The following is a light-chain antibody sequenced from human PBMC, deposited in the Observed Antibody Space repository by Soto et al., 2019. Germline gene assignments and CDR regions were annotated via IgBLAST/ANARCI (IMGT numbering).Light chain of an antibody. CDR2: RNN. CDR3: AAWDDSLNGRV. V-gene: IGLV1-44*01. J-gene: IGLJ3*02. CDR1: SSNIGSNT. Sequence: QSVLTQPPSMSGTPGQRVTFSCSGSSSNIGSNTVNWYQQLPGMAPKLLIYRNNQRPSGVPDRFSGYKSGTSASLAISGLHSEDDADYSCAAWDDSLNGRVFGGGTKLTVL.